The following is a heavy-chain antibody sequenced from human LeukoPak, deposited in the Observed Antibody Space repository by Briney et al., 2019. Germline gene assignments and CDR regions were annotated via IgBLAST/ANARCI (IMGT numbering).Heavy chain of an antibody. Sequence: ASVKVSCKASGYTFTGYYMHWVRQAPGQGVEWMGWINPNSGGTNYAQKFQGRVTMTRDTSISTAYMELSRLRSDDTAVYYCARGRGAGTPTDMDVWGQGTTVTVSS. CDR3: ARGRGAGTPTDMDV. V-gene: IGHV1-2*02. CDR1: GYTFTGYY. J-gene: IGHJ6*02. CDR2: INPNSGGT. D-gene: IGHD1-1*01.